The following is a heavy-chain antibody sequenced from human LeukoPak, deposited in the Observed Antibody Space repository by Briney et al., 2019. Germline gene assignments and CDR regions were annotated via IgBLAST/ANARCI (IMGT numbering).Heavy chain of an antibody. D-gene: IGHD5-12*01. CDR2: IYSGGST. Sequence: GGSLRLSCAASGFTISSNYMTWVRQAPGKGLERVSVIYSGGSTYYADSVKGRFTISRDNSKNTLYLQMGSLRAEDMAVYYCARSSSGYGGFIDYWGQGTLVTVSS. CDR1: GFTISSNY. CDR3: ARSSSGYGGFIDY. J-gene: IGHJ4*02. V-gene: IGHV3-53*05.